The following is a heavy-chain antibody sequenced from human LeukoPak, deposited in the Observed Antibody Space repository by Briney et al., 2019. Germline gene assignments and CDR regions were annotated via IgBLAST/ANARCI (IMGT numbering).Heavy chain of an antibody. V-gene: IGHV1-18*01. J-gene: IGHJ4*02. D-gene: IGHD3-9*01. CDR3: ARDLGGYYDIYNDY. Sequence: ASVKVSCKASGYTFTSYGISWVRQASGQGLEWMGWISTFNGNTNYAQKLQGRVTMTTDTSTSTAYMELRSLRSDDTAVYYCARDLGGYYDIYNDYWGQGTLVTVSS. CDR2: ISTFNGNT. CDR1: GYTFTSYG.